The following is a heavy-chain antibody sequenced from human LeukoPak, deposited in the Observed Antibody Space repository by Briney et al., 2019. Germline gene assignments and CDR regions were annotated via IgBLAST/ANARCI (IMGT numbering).Heavy chain of an antibody. J-gene: IGHJ4*02. CDR1: GFTFSNYA. V-gene: IGHV3-23*01. D-gene: IGHD3-16*02. Sequence: GGSLRLSCAASGFTFSNYAMRWVRLAPGKGLEWVSYISGTGDNTHYADSVKGRFTISRDNSKNTVYLQMNSLRVEDTAVYYCAKSLYGGCDYWGQGTVVTVSS. CDR2: ISGTGDNT. CDR3: AKSLYGGCDY.